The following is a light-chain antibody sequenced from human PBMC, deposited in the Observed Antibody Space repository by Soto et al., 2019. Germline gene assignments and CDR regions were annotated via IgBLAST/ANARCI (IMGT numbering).Light chain of an antibody. J-gene: IGLJ2*01. CDR1: SGHSSYV. CDR2: LNSDGSY. CDR3: QTWATGVV. V-gene: IGLV4-69*01. Sequence: QLVLTQSPPISASLGASVKLTCTLSSGHSSYVIAWHQQLPEKGPRYLMKLNSDGSYSKGDGIPDRFSGAISGAERYLTISSLQSEDEADYYCQTWATGVVFGGGTKLTVL.